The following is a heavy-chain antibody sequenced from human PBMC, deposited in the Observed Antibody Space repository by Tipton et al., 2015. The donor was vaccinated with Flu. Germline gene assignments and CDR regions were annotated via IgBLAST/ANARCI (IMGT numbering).Heavy chain of an antibody. J-gene: IGHJ4*02. D-gene: IGHD3-9*01. CDR1: GFNFSTYV. CDR2: VRFEGSDQ. Sequence: SLRLSCAASGFNFSTYVMLGVREAPGKGLEWVAFVRFEGSDQHYADSVKGRFTISSDNSKNTLYLQMDSLRAEATAVYYCVGGYDILTDGCGYFNYWGQGALGSVSS. V-gene: IGHV3-33*01. CDR3: VGGYDILTDGCGYFNY.